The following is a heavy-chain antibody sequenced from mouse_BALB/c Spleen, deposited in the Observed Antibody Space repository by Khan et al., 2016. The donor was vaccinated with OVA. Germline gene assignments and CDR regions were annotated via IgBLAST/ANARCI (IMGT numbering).Heavy chain of an antibody. V-gene: IGHV3-2*02. CDR1: GYSITSGYG. CDR2: ISYSGGT. Sequence: VQLQESGPGLVKPSQSLSLTCTVTGYSITSGYGWNLIQHFPESQLEWMCYISYSGGTKYTPSLKGRISITRDTSKNQFFLQLNSVTTEETATYYCARTASIKDWGQGTTLTVSS. D-gene: IGHD1-2*01. J-gene: IGHJ2*01. CDR3: ARTASIKD.